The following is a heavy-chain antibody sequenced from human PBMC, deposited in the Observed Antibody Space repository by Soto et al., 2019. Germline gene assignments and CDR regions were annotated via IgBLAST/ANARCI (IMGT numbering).Heavy chain of an antibody. D-gene: IGHD3-3*01. CDR2: IFLNDEK. CDR1: GFSLSNARMG. CDR3: ALMIVGRGTISGEDRRDFDY. J-gene: IGHJ4*02. Sequence: QVTLKESGPVLVKPTETLTLTCTVSGFSLSNARMGVSWIRQPPGKALEWLAHIFLNDEKCYTTSLKSRINISKDTPKSQVVLTMTTMDPVDTATYYCALMIVGRGTISGEDRRDFDYWGQRTLVTLSS. V-gene: IGHV2-26*01.